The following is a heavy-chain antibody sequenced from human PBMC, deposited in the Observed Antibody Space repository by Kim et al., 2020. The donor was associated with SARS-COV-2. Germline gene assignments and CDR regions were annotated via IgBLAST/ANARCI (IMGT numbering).Heavy chain of an antibody. CDR2: ISSGSSYI. V-gene: IGHV3-21*01. J-gene: IGHJ4*02. CDR3: ASDYRESRSGRSY. CDR1: GFTFSSYT. D-gene: IGHD3-10*01. Sequence: GGSLRLSCAASGFTFSSYTMNWVRQAPGKGLEWVSSISSGSSYIDYADSVKGRLTVSRDNAKNSLYLQMNSLRAEDTAVYYCASDYRESRSGRSYWGQGTLVTVSS.